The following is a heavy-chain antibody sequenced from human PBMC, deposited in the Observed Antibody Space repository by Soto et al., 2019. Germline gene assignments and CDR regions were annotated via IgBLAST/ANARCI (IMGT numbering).Heavy chain of an antibody. CDR3: ARVGVGLSGDGMDV. CDR1: GFTFSSYS. Sequence: GGSLRLSCAASGFTFSSYSMNWVRQAPGKGLEWVSSISSSSSYIYYADSVKGRFTISRDNAKNSLYLQMNSLRAEDTAVYYCARVGVGLSGDGMDVWGQGPLVTVCS. V-gene: IGHV3-21*01. CDR2: ISSSSSYI. D-gene: IGHD3-10*01. J-gene: IGHJ6*02.